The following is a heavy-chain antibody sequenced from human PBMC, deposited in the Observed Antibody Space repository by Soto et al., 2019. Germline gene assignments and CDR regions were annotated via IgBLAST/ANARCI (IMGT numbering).Heavy chain of an antibody. V-gene: IGHV1-24*01. CDR3: ATDRFKGELPNDY. J-gene: IGHJ4*02. Sequence: ASVTVSCKVSVYTLTELSMHWVRQAPGKGLEWMGGFDPEDGETIYAQKFQGRVTMTEDTSTDTAYMELSSLRSEDTAVYYCATDRFKGELPNDYWGQGTLVTVSS. D-gene: IGHD1-26*01. CDR1: VYTLTELS. CDR2: FDPEDGET.